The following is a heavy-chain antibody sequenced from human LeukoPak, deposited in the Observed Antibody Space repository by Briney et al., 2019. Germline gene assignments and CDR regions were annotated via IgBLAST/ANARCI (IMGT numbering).Heavy chain of an antibody. V-gene: IGHV4-39*07. D-gene: IGHD3-3*01. CDR1: GGSISSSSYY. CDR3: AREVDDYDFWSGYLFDY. CDR2: IYYSGST. Sequence: SETLSLTCTVSGGSISSSSYYWGWVRQPPGKGLEWIGSIYYSGSTYYNPSLKSRVTISVDTSKNQFSLKLSSVTAADTAVYYCAREVDDYDFWSGYLFDYWGQGTLVTVSS. J-gene: IGHJ4*02.